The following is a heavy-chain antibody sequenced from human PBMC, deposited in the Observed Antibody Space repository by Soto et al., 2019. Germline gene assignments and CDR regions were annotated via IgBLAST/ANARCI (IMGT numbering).Heavy chain of an antibody. CDR3: VREHCSSTSCYEPPYGMDV. D-gene: IGHD2-2*01. J-gene: IGHJ6*02. V-gene: IGHV3-33*01. CDR2: IWYDGSNK. Sequence: QTGGSLRLSCAASGFTFSSYGMHWVRQAPGKGLEWVAVIWYDGSNKYYADSVKGRFTISRDNSKNTLYLQMNSLRAEDTAVYYCVREHCSSTSCYEPPYGMDVWGQGTTVTVSS. CDR1: GFTFSSYG.